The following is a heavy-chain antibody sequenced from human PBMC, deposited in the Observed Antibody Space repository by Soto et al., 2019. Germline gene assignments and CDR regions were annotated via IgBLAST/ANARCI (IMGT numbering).Heavy chain of an antibody. V-gene: IGHV4-30-4*01. CDR1: GGSISSGDYY. J-gene: IGHJ4*02. D-gene: IGHD3-22*01. CDR2: IYYSGST. Sequence: SETLSLTCTVSGGSISSGDYYWSWIRQPPGKGLEWIGHIYYSGSTYYNPSLKSRVTISVDTSKNQFSLKLSSVTAADTAVYYCARGSSGFRGVDYFDYWGQGTLVTVSS. CDR3: ARGSSGFRGVDYFDY.